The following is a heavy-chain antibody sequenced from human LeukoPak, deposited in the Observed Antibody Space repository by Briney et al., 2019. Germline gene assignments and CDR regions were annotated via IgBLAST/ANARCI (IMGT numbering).Heavy chain of an antibody. Sequence: PSETLSLTCTVSGDSISSYFWSWIRQPPGKGLEWIGYIYHAGSTSYNPSLKSRVTISVDTSKNRFSLMLNSVTAAETAVYYCARLSGYSSRWPYNNGLDLWGQGTTVTVSS. J-gene: IGHJ6*02. V-gene: IGHV4-59*01. CDR2: IYHAGST. CDR3: ARLSGYSSRWPYNNGLDL. CDR1: GDSISSYF. D-gene: IGHD6-13*01.